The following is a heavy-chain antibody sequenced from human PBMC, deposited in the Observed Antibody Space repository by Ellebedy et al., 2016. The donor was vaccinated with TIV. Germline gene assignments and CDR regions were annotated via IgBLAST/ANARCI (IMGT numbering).Heavy chain of an antibody. J-gene: IGHJ6*02. CDR3: VKGAFPVPTVMAV. V-gene: IGHV3-30*02. D-gene: IGHD4-17*01. Sequence: GESLKISCAASGFTLTSYGMHWVRQAPGKGLEWVAFIRSDGSTKYYADSAKGRFTISRDDSKNTLYLQMNSLRVDDTAVYYCVKGAFPVPTVMAVWGQGTTVTVSS. CDR1: GFTLTSYG. CDR2: IRSDGSTK.